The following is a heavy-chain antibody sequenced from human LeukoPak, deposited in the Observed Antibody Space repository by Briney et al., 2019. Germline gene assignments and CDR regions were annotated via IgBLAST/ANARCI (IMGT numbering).Heavy chain of an antibody. D-gene: IGHD6-19*01. CDR1: DGSISSYY. J-gene: IGHJ4*02. Sequence: SETLSLTCTVSDGSISSYYWSWIRQPPGKGLEWIGYIYYSGTTNYNPSLKSRVTISVDTSKNQFSLKLSSVTAADTAVYYCARAVSAVAGQTYYFDHWGQGTLVTVSS. V-gene: IGHV4-59*01. CDR2: IYYSGTT. CDR3: ARAVSAVAGQTYYFDH.